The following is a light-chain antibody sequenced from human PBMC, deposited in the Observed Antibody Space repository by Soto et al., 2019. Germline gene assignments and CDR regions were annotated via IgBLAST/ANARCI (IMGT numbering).Light chain of an antibody. V-gene: IGKV3D-15*01. CDR3: QQYDSWPT. CDR1: QSIGSN. CDR2: GAS. Sequence: EIVMTQSPATLSVSPGERATLSCRTSQSIGSNLAWYQQKPGQAPRLLMYGASTRATGIPDRFSGSESGTEFTLTISSLQSEDFAVYFCQQYDSWPTFGQGTKLEIK. J-gene: IGKJ2*01.